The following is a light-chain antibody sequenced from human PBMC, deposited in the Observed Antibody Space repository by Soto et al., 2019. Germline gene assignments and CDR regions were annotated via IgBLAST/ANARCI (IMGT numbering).Light chain of an antibody. J-gene: IGLJ1*01. Sequence: QPVLTQPASVSGSPGQSITISCTGTSSDVGGYNYVSWYQQHPGKAPKLMIYDVSNRPSGVSNRFSGSKSGNTASLTISGLQAEDEADYYCSSYKSSSTLYVFGTGTKVTVL. V-gene: IGLV2-14*01. CDR2: DVS. CDR3: SSYKSSSTLYV. CDR1: SSDVGGYNY.